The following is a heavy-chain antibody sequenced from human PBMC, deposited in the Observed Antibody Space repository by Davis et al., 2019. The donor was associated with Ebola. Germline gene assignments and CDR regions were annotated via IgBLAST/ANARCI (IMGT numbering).Heavy chain of an antibody. D-gene: IGHD2-21*01. Sequence: PGGSLRLSCAASGFSFSNCWMSWVRQAPGKGLEWVANIKEDGSEKYYVDSVKGRFTISRDNGNDSLFLQMHSLRVEDTGLYYCARDMRRAIPGVAASMGEGFDTWGQGTRVTVSS. CDR1: GFSFSNCW. CDR2: IKEDGSEK. CDR3: ARDMRRAIPGVAASMGEGFDT. J-gene: IGHJ5*02. V-gene: IGHV3-7*01.